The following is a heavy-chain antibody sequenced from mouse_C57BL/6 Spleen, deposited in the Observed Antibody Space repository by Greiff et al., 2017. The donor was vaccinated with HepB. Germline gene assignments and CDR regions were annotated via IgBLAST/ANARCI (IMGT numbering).Heavy chain of an antibody. V-gene: IGHV2-2*01. CDR3: ARNPPGNYAMDY. J-gene: IGHJ4*01. CDR2: IWSGGST. CDR1: GFSLTSYG. Sequence: VKLMESGPGLVQPSQSLSITCTVSGFSLTSYGVHWVRQSPGKSLEWLGVIWSGGSTDYNAAFISRLSISKDNSKSQVFFKMNSLQADDTAIYYCARNPPGNYAMDYWGQGTSVTVSS.